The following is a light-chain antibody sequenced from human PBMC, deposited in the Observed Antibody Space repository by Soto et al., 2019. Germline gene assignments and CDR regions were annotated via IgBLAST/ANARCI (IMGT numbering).Light chain of an antibody. CDR2: GAS. Sequence: EIVLTQSPGTLSLSPGEGATLSCRASRSVSSRYIAWYQQKPGQAPRLLIYGASSRATGIPDRFSGSGSGTDFTLTISRLEPEDFAVYHCHQYGYSPNTFGQGTKLEIK. J-gene: IGKJ2*01. CDR1: RSVSSRY. CDR3: HQYGYSPNT. V-gene: IGKV3-20*01.